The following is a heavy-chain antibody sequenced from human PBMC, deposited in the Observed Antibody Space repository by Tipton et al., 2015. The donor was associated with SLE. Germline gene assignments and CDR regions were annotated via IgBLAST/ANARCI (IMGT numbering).Heavy chain of an antibody. J-gene: IGHJ4*02. Sequence: GSLRLSCAASGFTFSTYVMTWVRQAPGKGLEWVSSISGSGGSTYYADSVRGRFTISRDNSKNTVSLQMNSLRAEDTAVYYCARASIAAAGYYFDYWGQGTLVTVSS. V-gene: IGHV3-23*01. CDR1: GFTFSTYV. CDR3: ARASIAAAGYYFDY. D-gene: IGHD6-13*01. CDR2: ISGSGGST.